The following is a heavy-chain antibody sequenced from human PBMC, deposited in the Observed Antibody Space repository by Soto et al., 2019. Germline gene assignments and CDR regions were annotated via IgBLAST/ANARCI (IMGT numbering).Heavy chain of an antibody. CDR1: GGSISSYY. J-gene: IGHJ6*02. CDR2: IYYSGST. D-gene: IGHD3-10*01. Sequence: SETLSLTCTVSGGSISSYYWSWIRQPPGKGLEWIGYIYYSGSTNYNPSLKSRVTISVDTSKNQFSLKLSPVTAADTAVYYCARVGYGSGSYAYYYYGMDVWGQGTTVTVSS. V-gene: IGHV4-59*01. CDR3: ARVGYGSGSYAYYYYGMDV.